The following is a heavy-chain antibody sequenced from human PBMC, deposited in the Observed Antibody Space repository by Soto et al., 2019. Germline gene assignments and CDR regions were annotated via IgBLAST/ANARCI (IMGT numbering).Heavy chain of an antibody. CDR2: IIPIFSTP. D-gene: IGHD3-22*01. CDR1: GGTFGSYA. J-gene: IGHJ5*02. Sequence: QVQLVQSGAEVKKPGSSVKVSCKTSGGTFGSYAISWVRQAPGQGLEWMGGIIPIFSTPNYAQKFQGRVTIAGDESPSTAYMELSSLRSEDTAVYYCARPIQYYFDTSAQSAWFDPWGQGTLVTVSS. V-gene: IGHV1-69*12. CDR3: ARPIQYYFDTSAQSAWFDP.